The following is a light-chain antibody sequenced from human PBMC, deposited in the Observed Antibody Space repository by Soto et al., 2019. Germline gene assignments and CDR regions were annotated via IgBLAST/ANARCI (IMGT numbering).Light chain of an antibody. CDR1: SSDVGSYNL. CDR3: SSYTSGRTWV. CDR2: EGS. V-gene: IGLV2-14*02. Sequence: QSVLTQPASVSGSPGQSITISCTGTSSDVGSYNLVSWYQQHPGKAPKLMIYEGSKRPSGVSNRFSGSKSGNTASLTISGLQFEDEADYYCSSYTSGRTWVFGGGTKLTVL. J-gene: IGLJ3*02.